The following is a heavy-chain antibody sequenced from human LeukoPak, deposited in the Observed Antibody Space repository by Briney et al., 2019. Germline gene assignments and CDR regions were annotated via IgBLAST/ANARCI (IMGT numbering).Heavy chain of an antibody. V-gene: IGHV4-4*02. CDR1: GDSISDKYW. Sequence: PSETLSLTCAVSGDSISDKYWWRWVRPFPDKGLEWIGEVYRSGGTSYNPSLKSRVTVSIDYSKNQFSLNLRSVTAADTAAYYCGRHANGDSSAAFDLWGQGTMVFVSS. CDR3: GRHANGDSSAAFDL. CDR2: VYRSGGT. J-gene: IGHJ3*01. D-gene: IGHD2-8*01.